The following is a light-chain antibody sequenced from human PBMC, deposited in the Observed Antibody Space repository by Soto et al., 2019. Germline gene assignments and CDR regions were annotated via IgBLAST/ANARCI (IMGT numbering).Light chain of an antibody. V-gene: IGKV3-20*01. Sequence: EIVLTQSPGTLSLYPGERATLSCRASQSVSSSYLAWYQQKPGQAPRLLIYGASSRATGIPDRFSGSGSGTDFTLTISRLEPEDFAVYYCQQYGSSPRTFGQGTKVDXK. CDR3: QQYGSSPRT. J-gene: IGKJ1*01. CDR2: GAS. CDR1: QSVSSSY.